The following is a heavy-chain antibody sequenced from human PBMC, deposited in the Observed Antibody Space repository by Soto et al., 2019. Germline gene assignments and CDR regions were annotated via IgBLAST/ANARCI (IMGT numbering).Heavy chain of an antibody. J-gene: IGHJ4*01. V-gene: IGHV1-18*01. D-gene: IGHD6-6*01. CDR3: SRGTSIPASGDY. CDR1: GYTFTNYG. CDR2: VSAYNGER. Sequence: QVPLVQSGAEVTKPGAEVKVSCKASGYTFTNYGINWVRQAPGQGLEWLGWVSAYNGERRYAQRVQARVIMTTDTSTTTAYMELRSLRSDDTAVYYCSRGTSIPASGDYWGQGALVTVSS.